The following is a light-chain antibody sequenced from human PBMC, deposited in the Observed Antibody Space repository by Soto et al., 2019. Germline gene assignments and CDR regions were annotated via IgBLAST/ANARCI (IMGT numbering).Light chain of an antibody. V-gene: IGKV1-5*01. J-gene: IGKJ1*01. Sequence: DIQMTQSPSTLSASVGDTVTITCRASQTISGWLAWYQQRPGKAPNLLIFDASTLESGVPSRFSGSGSGTTFTLTINSLQSDDVDTYYCIQYKGYYRKFGQPTKVDI. CDR1: QTISGW. CDR3: IQYKGYYRK. CDR2: DAS.